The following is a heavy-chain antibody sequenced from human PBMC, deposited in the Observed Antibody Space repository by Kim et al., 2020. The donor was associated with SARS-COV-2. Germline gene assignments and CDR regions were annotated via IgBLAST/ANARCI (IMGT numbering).Heavy chain of an antibody. CDR2: LNQDGSAK. CDR1: GFSFSNYW. Sequence: GGSLRLSCAASGFSFSNYWMTWVRQAPGKGLEWVARLNQDGSAKYYMDSLKGRLTIFRDNAKSSLYLQMNSLRVDDTAVYYCARLDGGSGGAFDFWGRGTMVTVSS. CDR3: ARLDGGSGGAFDF. J-gene: IGHJ3*01. D-gene: IGHD6-19*01. V-gene: IGHV3-7*03.